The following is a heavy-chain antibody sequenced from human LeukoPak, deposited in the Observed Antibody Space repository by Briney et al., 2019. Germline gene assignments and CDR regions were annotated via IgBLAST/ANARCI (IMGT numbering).Heavy chain of an antibody. D-gene: IGHD6-13*01. V-gene: IGHV3-21*01. CDR2: ISSSSPYI. CDR3: ARDQAAGTFDY. CDR1: GFTFSSYS. J-gene: IGHJ4*02. Sequence: GGSLRLSCAVSGFTFSSYSMNWVRQAPGKGLEWVSSISSSSPYIYYADSVKGRFTISRDNAKNSLYLQMNSLRAEDRAVYYCARDQAAGTFDYWGQGTLVTVSS.